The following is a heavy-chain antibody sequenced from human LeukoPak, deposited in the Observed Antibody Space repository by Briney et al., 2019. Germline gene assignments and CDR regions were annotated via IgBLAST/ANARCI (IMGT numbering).Heavy chain of an antibody. V-gene: IGHV3-23*01. CDR3: AKVVILGTWPFDL. CDR2: ITDSGGST. D-gene: IGHD2-21*01. Sequence: GGSLRLSCAASGFTFGTFAMTWVRQTPGKGLEWVSAITDSGGSTNSADSVSGRFTISRDNSKNTLYLQMDSLRAEDTAIYYCAKVVILGTWPFDLWGRGTLVTVSS. J-gene: IGHJ2*01. CDR1: GFTFGTFA.